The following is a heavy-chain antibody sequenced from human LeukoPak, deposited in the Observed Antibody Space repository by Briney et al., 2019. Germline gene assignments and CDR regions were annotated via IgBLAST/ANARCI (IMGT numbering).Heavy chain of an antibody. CDR2: IYYSGNT. CDR1: GVSISSSNSY. D-gene: IGHD3-10*01. J-gene: IGHJ4*02. V-gene: IGHV4-39*07. CDR3: ARSSSGGTPYYDY. Sequence: PSETLSLTCTVSGVSISSSNSYWGWIRQPPGKGLEWIGSIYYSGNTYYNASLKSQVSISIDTSKNQFSLKLTSVTAADTAFYYCARSSSGGTPYYDYWGQGTLLTVSS.